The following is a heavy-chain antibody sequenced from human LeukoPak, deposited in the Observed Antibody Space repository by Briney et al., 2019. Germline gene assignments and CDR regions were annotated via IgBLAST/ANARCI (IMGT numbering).Heavy chain of an antibody. CDR1: GYTFTGYY. V-gene: IGHV1-2*02. CDR3: ARDFGSGSNFDY. Sequence: ASVKVSCKASGYTFTGYYMHWVRQAPGQGLEWMGWINGNSGGTKYGQKFQGRVTMTRDTSISTAYMELSRLSSDDTAVYYCARDFGSGSNFDYWGQGILVTVSS. D-gene: IGHD3-10*01. CDR2: INGNSGGT. J-gene: IGHJ4*02.